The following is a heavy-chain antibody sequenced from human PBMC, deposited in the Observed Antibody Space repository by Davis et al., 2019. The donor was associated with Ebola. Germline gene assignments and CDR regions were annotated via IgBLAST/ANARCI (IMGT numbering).Heavy chain of an antibody. V-gene: IGHV1-69*10. CDR2: IIPILGIA. Sequence: AASVNVSCKASGYTFSSYTISWVRQAPGQGLEWMGRIIPILGIANYAQKFQGRVTITADKSTSTAYMELSSLRSEDTAVYYCARDYVAVAGTGDYWGQGTLVTVSS. CDR3: ARDYVAVAGTGDY. CDR1: GYTFSSYT. J-gene: IGHJ4*02. D-gene: IGHD6-19*01.